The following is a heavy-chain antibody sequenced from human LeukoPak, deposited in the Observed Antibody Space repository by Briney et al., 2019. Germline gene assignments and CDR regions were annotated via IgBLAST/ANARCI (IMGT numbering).Heavy chain of an antibody. D-gene: IGHD4-17*01. J-gene: IGHJ6*02. V-gene: IGHV3-23*01. CDR2: ISGSGGST. CDR3: AEDGLDYGDYVGDYYGMDV. Sequence: GGSLRLSCAASGFTFSSYAMSWVRQAPGKGLEWVSAISGSGGSTYYADSVKGRFTISRDNSKNTLYLQMNSLRAEDTAVYYCAEDGLDYGDYVGDYYGMDVWGQGTTVTVSS. CDR1: GFTFSSYA.